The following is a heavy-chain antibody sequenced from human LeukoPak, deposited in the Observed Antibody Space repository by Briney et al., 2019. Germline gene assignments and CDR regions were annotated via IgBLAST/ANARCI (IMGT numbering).Heavy chain of an antibody. V-gene: IGHV3-23*01. Sequence: SLRLSCAASGFTFRSIAMTWVRQAPGKGLEWVSSIRSNGDTTYNADSVKGRFTISRDNSKNTLYLQMNRLRVEDTAIYYCAKGQELDDGVFDSWGQGTLVTVSS. CDR1: GFTFRSIA. CDR3: AKGQELDDGVFDS. D-gene: IGHD1-1*01. CDR2: IRSNGDTT. J-gene: IGHJ4*02.